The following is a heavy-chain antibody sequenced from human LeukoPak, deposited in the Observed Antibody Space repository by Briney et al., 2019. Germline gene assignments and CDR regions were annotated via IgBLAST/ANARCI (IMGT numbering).Heavy chain of an antibody. Sequence: PGGSLRLSCAASGFTFSSYAMSWVRQAPGKGLEWVSSISAGGGSTNYADSVKGRFTISRENPKNTLYLQMNSLRAEDTPVYYCAKEKYYGSDWGQGTLVTVSS. V-gene: IGHV3-23*01. D-gene: IGHD3-10*01. CDR2: ISAGGGST. CDR3: AKEKYYGSD. CDR1: GFTFSSYA. J-gene: IGHJ4*02.